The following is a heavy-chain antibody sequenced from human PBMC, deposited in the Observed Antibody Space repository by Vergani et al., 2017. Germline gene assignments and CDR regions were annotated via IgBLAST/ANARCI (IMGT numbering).Heavy chain of an antibody. Sequence: EMPLLESGGGLVKPGGSPRLPCAASGFTSSSYAMGWVRQAPVKGREWISVISGSGGSTKYADSVKGRFTISRDNSKNTLFLQMNSLKGEDTAVYYCAKAPDLQQVRRFWFDPWGQGTLVTV. V-gene: IGHV3-23*01. D-gene: IGHD1-1*01. CDR1: GFTSSSYA. J-gene: IGHJ5*02. CDR2: ISGSGGST. CDR3: AKAPDLQQVRRFWFDP.